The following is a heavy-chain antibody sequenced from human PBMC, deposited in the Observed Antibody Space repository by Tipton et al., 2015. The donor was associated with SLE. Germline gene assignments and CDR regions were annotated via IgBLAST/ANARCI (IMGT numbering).Heavy chain of an antibody. D-gene: IGHD6-25*01. CDR3: AKLFGSAYWYYMDV. CDR1: GYSITNSYY. J-gene: IGHJ6*03. Sequence: TLSLTCSVSGYSITNSYYWGWIRQPPGKGLEWIGSFAHSGTTFYNPSLRGRVSISVDTSRSQISLRLNSVTAADTAIYHCAKLFGSAYWYYMDVWGKGTTVTVS. CDR2: FAHSGTT. V-gene: IGHV4-38-2*01.